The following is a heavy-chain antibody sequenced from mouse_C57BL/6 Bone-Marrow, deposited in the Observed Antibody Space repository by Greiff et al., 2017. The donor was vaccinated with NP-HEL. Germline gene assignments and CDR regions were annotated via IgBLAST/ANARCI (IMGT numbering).Heavy chain of an antibody. D-gene: IGHD2-1*01. CDR2: IWSGGST. CDR3: ASYGNYRFAY. J-gene: IGHJ3*01. V-gene: IGHV2-2*01. Sequence: VKLQESGPGLVQPSQSLSITCTVSGFSLTSYGVHWVRQSPGKGLEWLGVIWSGGSTDYNAAFISRLSISKDNSKSQVFFKMNSLQADDTAIYYCASYGNYRFAYWGQGTLVTVSA. CDR1: GFSLTSYG.